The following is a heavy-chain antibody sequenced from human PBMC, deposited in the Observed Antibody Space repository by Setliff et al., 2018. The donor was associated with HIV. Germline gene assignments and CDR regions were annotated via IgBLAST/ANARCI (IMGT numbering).Heavy chain of an antibody. CDR3: ARLSVITNWFDP. D-gene: IGHD3-16*01. Sequence: GESLKIPCQRSGFSFTSYWFAWVRQLPGKGLEWMGITYPGDSDTKYSPSFQGQITITADKSINTAYLQWTSLKPSDTAMYYCARLSVITNWFDPWGQGTLVTVSS. CDR2: TYPGDSDT. V-gene: IGHV5-51*01. CDR1: GFSFTSYW. J-gene: IGHJ5*02.